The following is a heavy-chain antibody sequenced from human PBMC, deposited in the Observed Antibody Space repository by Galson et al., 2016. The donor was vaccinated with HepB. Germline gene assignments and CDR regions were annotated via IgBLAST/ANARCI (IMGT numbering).Heavy chain of an antibody. Sequence: QSGAEVKKPGASLKVSCEASGYAFTRYGISWVRRAPGQGLEWMGWISTSNGNTNYAQNLQGRVTITTDTSTSTADMELRSLRSDDTAVYYCARGEGIAVADTRPYYYAMDVWGQGTTVTVSS. CDR1: GYAFTRYG. CDR3: ARGEGIAVADTRPYYYAMDV. D-gene: IGHD6-19*01. V-gene: IGHV1-18*01. CDR2: ISTSNGNT. J-gene: IGHJ6*02.